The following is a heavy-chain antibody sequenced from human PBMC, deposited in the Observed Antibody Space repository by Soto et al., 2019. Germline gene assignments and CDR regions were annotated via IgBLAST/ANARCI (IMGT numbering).Heavy chain of an antibody. CDR2: ISYDGSNK. J-gene: IGHJ4*02. D-gene: IGHD2-15*01. CDR1: GFTFSSYG. Sequence: PGGSLRLSCAASGFTFSSYGMHWVRQAPGKGLEWVAVISYDGSNKYYADSVKGRFTISRDNSKYTLYLQMNSLRAEDTAVYYCAKVYCSGGSCYFDYWGQGT. CDR3: AKVYCSGGSCYFDY. V-gene: IGHV3-30*18.